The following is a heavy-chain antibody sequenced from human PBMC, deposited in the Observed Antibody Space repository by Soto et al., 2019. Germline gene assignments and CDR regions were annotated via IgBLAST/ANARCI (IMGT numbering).Heavy chain of an antibody. J-gene: IGHJ4*02. CDR1: GFPFSNYG. CDR2: ISYDGSNK. Sequence: GGSLSLSCEASGFPFSNYGMNWVRQAQGKGLEWVAVISYDGSNKYYADSVKGRFTISRDNSKNTLYVQMNSLRTEDTAVYYCAKDAHDYGDSELDYWGQGTLVTVSS. D-gene: IGHD4-17*01. CDR3: AKDAHDYGDSELDY. V-gene: IGHV3-30*18.